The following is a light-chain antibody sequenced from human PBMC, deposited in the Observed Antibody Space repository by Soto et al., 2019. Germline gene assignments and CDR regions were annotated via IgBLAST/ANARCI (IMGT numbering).Light chain of an antibody. J-gene: IGLJ2*01. V-gene: IGLV2-14*01. CDR1: SSDVGSYNY. Sequence: QSALTQPASVSGSPGQSITISCSGTSSDVGSYNYVSWYQQHPDRAPKLMIYDVSNRPSGVSNRSSGSKSGNTASLTISGLQAEDEADYYCSSYTSSSTLLFGGGTKLTVL. CDR2: DVS. CDR3: SSYTSSSTLL.